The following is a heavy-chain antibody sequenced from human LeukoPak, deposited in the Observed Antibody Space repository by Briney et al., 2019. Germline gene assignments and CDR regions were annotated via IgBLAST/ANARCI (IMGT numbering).Heavy chain of an antibody. V-gene: IGHV4-4*07. CDR2: ICTSGST. J-gene: IGHJ3*02. Sequence: SETLSLTCTVSGGSISDYYWSWIRQPAGKGLEWIGRICTSGSTNYNPSLKSRVTISVDTSKNQFSLKLSSVTAADTAVYYCARGCGGDCYSAFDIWGQGTMVTVSS. CDR3: ARGCGGDCYSAFDI. D-gene: IGHD2-21*02. CDR1: GGSISDYY.